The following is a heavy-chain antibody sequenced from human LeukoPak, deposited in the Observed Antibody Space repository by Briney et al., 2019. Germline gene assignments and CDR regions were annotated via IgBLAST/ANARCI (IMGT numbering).Heavy chain of an antibody. CDR2: INHSGST. Sequence: PSETLSLTCAVYGGSSSGYYWSWIRQPPGKGLEWIGEINHSGSTNYNPSLKSRVTISVDTSKNQFSLKLSSVTAADTAVYYCARGLRIAVAGTLLGYFDLWGRGTLVTVSS. CDR3: ARGLRIAVAGTLLGYFDL. J-gene: IGHJ2*01. V-gene: IGHV4-34*01. D-gene: IGHD6-19*01. CDR1: GGSSSGYY.